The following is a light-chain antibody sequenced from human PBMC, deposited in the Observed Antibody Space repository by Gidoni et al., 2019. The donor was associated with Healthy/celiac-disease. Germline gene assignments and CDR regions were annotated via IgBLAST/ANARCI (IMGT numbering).Light chain of an antibody. Sequence: EIVLTQSPGTLSLSPGESATLSCRASQSVSSSYLAWYQQKPGQAPRLLIDGASSRATGIPDRFSGSGSVTDFTLTISRLEPEDFAVYYCQQYGSSPLTFGGGTKVEIK. CDR3: QQYGSSPLT. J-gene: IGKJ4*01. CDR1: QSVSSSY. V-gene: IGKV3-20*01. CDR2: GAS.